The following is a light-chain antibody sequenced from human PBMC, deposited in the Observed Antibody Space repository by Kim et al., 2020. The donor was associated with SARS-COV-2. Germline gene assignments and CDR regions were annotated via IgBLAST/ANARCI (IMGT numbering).Light chain of an antibody. CDR3: QQYETSPYT. V-gene: IGKV3-20*01. CDR1: HSVTSIY. CDR2: GAS. Sequence: SPGESATLSCRASHSVTSIYLAWYQQEPEQAPTLLIFGASNRAPGIPDRFSGSGSGTDFTLTINGVGPDDFAVYFCQQYETSPYTFGQGTRLEIK. J-gene: IGKJ5*01.